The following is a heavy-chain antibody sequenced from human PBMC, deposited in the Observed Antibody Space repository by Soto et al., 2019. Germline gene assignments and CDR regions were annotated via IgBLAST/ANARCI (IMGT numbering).Heavy chain of an antibody. V-gene: IGHV4-59*01. CDR2: IYYSGST. D-gene: IGHD5-12*01. J-gene: IGHJ4*02. Sequence: SETLSLTCTVSGGSISSYYWSWIRQPPGKGLEWIGYIYYSGSTNYNPSLKSRVTISVDTSKNQFSLKLSSVTAADTAVYYCARLSRDGYNRVDYWGQGTLVTVSS. CDR1: GGSISSYY. CDR3: ARLSRDGYNRVDY.